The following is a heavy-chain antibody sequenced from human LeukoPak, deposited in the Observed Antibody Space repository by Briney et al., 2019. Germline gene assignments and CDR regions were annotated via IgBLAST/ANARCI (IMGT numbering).Heavy chain of an antibody. CDR1: GFTFSSYV. J-gene: IGHJ4*02. CDR3: AKRQGHAFDY. CDR2: ISGSGDGT. V-gene: IGHV3-23*01. Sequence: PGGSLRLSCAASGFTFSSYVMSWVRQAPGKGREWVSVISGSGDGTYYADSVKGRFTISRDNSKSTLYLQMNSLRAEDTAVYYCAKRQGHAFDYWGQGTLVTVSS.